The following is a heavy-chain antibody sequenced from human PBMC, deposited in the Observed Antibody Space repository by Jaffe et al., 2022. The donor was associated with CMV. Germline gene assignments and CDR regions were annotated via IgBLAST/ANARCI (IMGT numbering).Heavy chain of an antibody. CDR3: ARVGGSGSHDY. V-gene: IGHV3-64*01. D-gene: IGHD3-10*01. CDR2: ISSNGGST. CDR1: GFTFSSYA. Sequence: EVQLVESGGGLVQPGGSLRLSCAASGFTFSSYAMHWVRQAPGKGLEYVSAISSNGGSTYYANSVKGRFTISRDNSKNTLYLQMGSLRGEDMAVYYCARVGGSGSHDYWGQGTLVTVSS. J-gene: IGHJ4*02.